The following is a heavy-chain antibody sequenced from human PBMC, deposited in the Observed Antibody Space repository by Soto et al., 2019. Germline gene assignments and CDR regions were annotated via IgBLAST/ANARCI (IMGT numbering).Heavy chain of an antibody. Sequence: GGSLRLSCAASGFTFSNYWMSWVRQAPGKGLEWVANIKPDGGAPHYVDSVKGRFTISRDNSKNTLYLQMNSLRAEDTAVYYCAKDPRIAAAGMDYWGQGTLVTVSS. CDR1: GFTFSNYW. J-gene: IGHJ4*02. D-gene: IGHD6-13*01. CDR3: AKDPRIAAAGMDY. V-gene: IGHV3-7*03. CDR2: IKPDGGAP.